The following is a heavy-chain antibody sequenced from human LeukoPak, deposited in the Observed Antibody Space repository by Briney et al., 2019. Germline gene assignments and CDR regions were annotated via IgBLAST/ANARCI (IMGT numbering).Heavy chain of an antibody. CDR1: GYTFTSYW. D-gene: IGHD6-19*01. Sequence: PGESLKISCKGSGYTFTSYWIGWVRQMPGKGLEWMGIIYPGDSDTRYSPSFQGQVTISADKSRNTAYLQWSSLKASDTAIYYRARRGRAVAPFDNWGQGTLVTVSS. CDR2: IYPGDSDT. V-gene: IGHV5-51*01. CDR3: ARRGRAVAPFDN. J-gene: IGHJ4*02.